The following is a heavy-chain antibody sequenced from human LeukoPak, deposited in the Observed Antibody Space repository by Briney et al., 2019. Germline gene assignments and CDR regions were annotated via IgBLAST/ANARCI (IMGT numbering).Heavy chain of an antibody. CDR3: AREADTAMYSWFDP. CDR2: IIPIFGTA. V-gene: IGHV1-69*05. J-gene: IGHJ5*02. Sequence: ASVKVSCKASGGTFSSYAISWVRQAPGQGLEWMGGIIPIFGTANYAQKFQGRVTITTDESTSTAYMELSSLRSEDTAVYYCAREADTAMYSWFDPWGQGTLVTDSS. D-gene: IGHD5-18*01. CDR1: GGTFSSYA.